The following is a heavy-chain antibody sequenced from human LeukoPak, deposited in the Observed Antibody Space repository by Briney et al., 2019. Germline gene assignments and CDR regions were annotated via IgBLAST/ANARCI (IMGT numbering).Heavy chain of an antibody. CDR1: GGSFSGYY. V-gene: IGHV4-34*01. CDR2: INHSGST. Sequence: KTSETLSLTCAVYGGSFSGYYWSWIRQPPGKGLEWIGEINHSGSTNYNPSLKSRVTISVDTSKNQFSLKLSSVTAADTAVYYCARGSSARIGGSWSGLGYWGQGTLVTVSS. J-gene: IGHJ4*02. CDR3: ARGSSARIGGSWSGLGY. D-gene: IGHD6-13*01.